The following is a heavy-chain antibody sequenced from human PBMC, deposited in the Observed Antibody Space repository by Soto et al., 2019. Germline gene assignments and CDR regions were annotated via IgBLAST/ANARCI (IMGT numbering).Heavy chain of an antibody. CDR1: GGSVSSGSYY. J-gene: IGHJ5*02. D-gene: IGHD5-12*01. Sequence: QVQLQESGPGLVKPSETLSLTCTVSGGSVSSGSYYWSWIRQPPGKGLEWIGYIYYSGSTNYNPSLKSRVTISVDTSKNQFSLKLSSVTAADTAVYYCARQSGGYDPFSAYNWFDPWGQGTLVTVSS. CDR2: IYYSGST. CDR3: ARQSGGYDPFSAYNWFDP. V-gene: IGHV4-61*01.